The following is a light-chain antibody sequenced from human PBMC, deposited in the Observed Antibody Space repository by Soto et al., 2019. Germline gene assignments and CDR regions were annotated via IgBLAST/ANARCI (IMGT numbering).Light chain of an antibody. CDR1: GAFDF. Sequence: QSALTQPRSVSGSPGQSVAISCTGIGAFDFVSWYQQYPGNAPKLMIYDVTNRPSGVPDRFSGSKSGDTASLTISGLQAEDEADYYCCSYTASSSVFGGGTKLTVL. CDR2: DVT. J-gene: IGLJ2*01. CDR3: CSYTASSSV. V-gene: IGLV2-11*01.